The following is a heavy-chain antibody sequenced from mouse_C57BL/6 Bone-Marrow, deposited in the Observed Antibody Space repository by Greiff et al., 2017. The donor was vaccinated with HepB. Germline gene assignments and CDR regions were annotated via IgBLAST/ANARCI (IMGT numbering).Heavy chain of an antibody. CDR3: ARFENGYAMDY. J-gene: IGHJ4*01. V-gene: IGHV1-82*01. CDR1: GYAFSSSW. CDR2: IYPGDGDT. Sequence: VQLQQSGPELVKPGASVKISCKASGYAFSSSWMNWVKQRPGKGLEWIGRIYPGDGDTNYNGKFKGKATLTADKSSSTAYMQLSSLTSEDSAVYFCARFENGYAMDYWGQGTSVTVSS.